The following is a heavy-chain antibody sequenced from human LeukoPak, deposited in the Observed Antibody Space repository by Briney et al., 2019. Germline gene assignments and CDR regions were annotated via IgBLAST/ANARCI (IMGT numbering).Heavy chain of an antibody. CDR3: ARVPLRYCSSTSCYANDY. J-gene: IGHJ4*02. Sequence: GGSPRLSCAASGFTFSSYSMNWVRQAPGKGLEWVSSISSSSSYIYYADSVKGRFTISRDNAKNSLYLQMNSLRAEDTAVYYCARVPLRYCSSTSCYANDYWGQGTLVTVSS. CDR1: GFTFSSYS. CDR2: ISSSSSYI. D-gene: IGHD2-2*01. V-gene: IGHV3-21*01.